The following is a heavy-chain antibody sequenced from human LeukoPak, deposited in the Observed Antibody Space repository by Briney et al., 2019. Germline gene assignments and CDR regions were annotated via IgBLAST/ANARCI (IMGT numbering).Heavy chain of an antibody. D-gene: IGHD2-2*01. CDR3: AKGSGDGYSSNRSSDP. CDR2: VNWNSGSR. V-gene: IGHV3-9*01. CDR1: GFTFEHYA. Sequence: GRSLRLSCAASGFTFEHYAMHWVRQAPGKGLEWVSGVNWNSGSRGYGDSVKGRFTISRDNAKKSLYLEMNNLRAEDTALYYCAKGSGDGYSSNRSSDPWGQGILVIVST. J-gene: IGHJ5*02.